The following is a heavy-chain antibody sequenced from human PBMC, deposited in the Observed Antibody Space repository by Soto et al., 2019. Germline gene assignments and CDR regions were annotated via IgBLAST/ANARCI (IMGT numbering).Heavy chain of an antibody. CDR3: ARGVAGSGFDL. D-gene: IGHD6-19*01. V-gene: IGHV6-1*01. CDR2: TYYRSNWRH. CDR1: VDIVSSNTAA. Sequence: SQTLSLTCAISVDIVSSNTAAGNCIRSSPSRGLEWLGRTYYRSNWRHDYAVSVKSRITVNPDTSKNHFSLQLNSVTPDDTAVYYCARGVAGSGFDLWGQGTLVTVSS. J-gene: IGHJ4*02.